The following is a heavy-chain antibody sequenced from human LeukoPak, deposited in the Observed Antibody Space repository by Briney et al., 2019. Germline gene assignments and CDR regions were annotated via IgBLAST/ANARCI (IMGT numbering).Heavy chain of an antibody. Sequence: PGESLRLSCAASGFTFKKYWMNWVRQVPGKGLEWVAVILYDGRNKYYGDSVEGRFTISRDNSKNTVYLEMNSLRAEDTAVYYCAKVRSGSSNWALRIFDNWGQGTLVTVSS. J-gene: IGHJ4*02. V-gene: IGHV3-30*18. CDR2: ILYDGRNK. D-gene: IGHD4-11*01. CDR1: GFTFKKYW. CDR3: AKVRSGSSNWALRIFDN.